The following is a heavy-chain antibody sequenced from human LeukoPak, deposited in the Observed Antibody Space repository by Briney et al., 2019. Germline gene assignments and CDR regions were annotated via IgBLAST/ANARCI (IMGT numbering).Heavy chain of an antibody. V-gene: IGHV1-2*02. CDR1: GYTFTGYY. CDR3: ARDGSGNSYYYYYYYMDV. CDR2: INPNSGGT. J-gene: IGHJ6*03. Sequence: ASVKVSCKASGYTFTGYYMHWVRQAPGQGLEWMGWINPNSGGTNYAQKFQGRVTMTRDTSISTAYMELSRLRSDDTAVYYCARDGSGNSYYYYYYYMDVWGKGTTVTVSS. D-gene: IGHD4-23*01.